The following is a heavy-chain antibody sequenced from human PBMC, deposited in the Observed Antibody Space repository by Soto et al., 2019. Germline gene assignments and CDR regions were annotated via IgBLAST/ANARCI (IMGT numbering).Heavy chain of an antibody. D-gene: IGHD6-13*01. V-gene: IGHV4-4*02. CDR1: GDSMTRSVW. Sequence: SETLSLTCAVSGDSMTRSVWWTWVRQPPGKGLEWIGEVFHTGNTNYNPSLKSRVTISVDTSKNQFSLKLSSVTAADTAVYYCARVGRAAAGGGFDYWGQGTLVTVSS. J-gene: IGHJ4*02. CDR2: VFHTGNT. CDR3: ARVGRAAAGGGFDY.